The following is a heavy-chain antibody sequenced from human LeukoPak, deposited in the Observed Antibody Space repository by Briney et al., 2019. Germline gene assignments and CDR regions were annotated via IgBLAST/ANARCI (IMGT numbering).Heavy chain of an antibody. CDR1: GFAFSNFA. D-gene: IGHD3-3*01. Sequence: GGSLRLSCAASGFAFSNFAMSWVRQAPGKGLEWFSAMSGSGYYTYYVESVKGRFTISRDNSKNTLYLHMNSLRADDTAVYYCAKMEGQRLYDYCMDVWGRGTTVTVS. CDR3: AKMEGQRLYDYCMDV. V-gene: IGHV3-23*01. J-gene: IGHJ6*03. CDR2: MSGSGYYT.